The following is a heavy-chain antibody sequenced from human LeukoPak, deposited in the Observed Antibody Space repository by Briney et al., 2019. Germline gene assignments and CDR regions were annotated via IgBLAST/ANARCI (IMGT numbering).Heavy chain of an antibody. CDR2: ISAYNGNT. CDR1: GYTFTSYG. Sequence: ASVKVSCKASGYTFTSYGISWVQQAPGQGLEWMGWISAYNGNTNYAQKLQGRVTMTTDTSTSTAYMELRSLRSDDTAVYYCALHTIVVVPAAMGHWGQGTLVTVSS. J-gene: IGHJ4*02. D-gene: IGHD2-2*01. V-gene: IGHV1-18*01. CDR3: ALHTIVVVPAAMGH.